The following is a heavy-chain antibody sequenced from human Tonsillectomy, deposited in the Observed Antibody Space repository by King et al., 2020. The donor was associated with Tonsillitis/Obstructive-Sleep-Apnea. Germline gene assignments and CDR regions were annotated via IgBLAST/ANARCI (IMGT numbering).Heavy chain of an antibody. D-gene: IGHD2-2*01. V-gene: IGHV5-51*01. CDR1: GYSFISYW. CDR3: ARSIVVPAAIEPDDAFDI. Sequence: QLVQSGAEVKKPGEALKISCKGSGYSFISYWIGWVRQRPGKGLEWMGIIYHADSDTRSSPSFQGQVTTSADKSISTPFLQWSSLKASHTSMYYCARSIVVPAAIEPDDAFDIWGQGTMVTVSS. CDR2: IYHADSDT. J-gene: IGHJ3*02.